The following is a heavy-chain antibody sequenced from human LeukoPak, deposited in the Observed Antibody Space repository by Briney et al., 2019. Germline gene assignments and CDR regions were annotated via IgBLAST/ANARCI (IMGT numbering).Heavy chain of an antibody. V-gene: IGHV3-23*01. Sequence: GGSLRLSCAASGFTFSSYAMSWVRQAPGKGLEWVSAISGSGGSTYYADSVKGRFTISRDNSKNTLYLQMNSLRAEDTAVYYCAKDKVPAAIVTALIFDYWGQGTLVTVSS. D-gene: IGHD2-2*02. CDR1: GFTFSSYA. CDR2: ISGSGGST. J-gene: IGHJ4*02. CDR3: AKDKVPAAIVTALIFDY.